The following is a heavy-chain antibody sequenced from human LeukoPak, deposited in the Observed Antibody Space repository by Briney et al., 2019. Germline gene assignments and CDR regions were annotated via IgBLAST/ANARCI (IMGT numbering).Heavy chain of an antibody. Sequence: PSETLSLTCTVSGGSMSSYYWSWIRQPPGKGVEWIGYIYYSGSTNYNPSLKSRVTISVDTSKNQFSLKLSSVTAADTAVYYCARDYGDYYYYYYMDVWGKGTTVTVSS. CDR2: IYYSGST. CDR3: ARDYGDYYYYYYMDV. V-gene: IGHV4-59*01. D-gene: IGHD4-17*01. CDR1: GGSMSSYY. J-gene: IGHJ6*03.